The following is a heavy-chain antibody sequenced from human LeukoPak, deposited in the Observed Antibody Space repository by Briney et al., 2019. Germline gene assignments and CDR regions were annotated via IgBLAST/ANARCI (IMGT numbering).Heavy chain of an antibody. CDR2: INHSGST. CDR3: ARLKGSGWLYYYYYMDV. Sequence: SETLSLTCAVYGGSFSGYYWSWIRQPPGKGLEWIGEINHSGSTNYNPSLKSRVTISVDTSKNQFSLKLSSVTAADTAVYYCARLKGSGWLYYYYYMDVWGKGTTVTVSS. V-gene: IGHV4-34*01. D-gene: IGHD6-19*01. CDR1: GGSFSGYY. J-gene: IGHJ6*03.